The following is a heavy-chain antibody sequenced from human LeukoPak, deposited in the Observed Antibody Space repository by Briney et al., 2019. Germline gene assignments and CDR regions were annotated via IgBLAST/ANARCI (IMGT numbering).Heavy chain of an antibody. V-gene: IGHV4-31*03. Sequence: SETLSLTCTVSGGSISSGDYYWSWIRQPPGKGLEWIGYIYYSGSTYYNPSLKSRVTISVDTSKNQFSLKLSSVTAADTAVYYCARDLRLLRLYYFDYWGQGTLVTVSS. J-gene: IGHJ4*02. CDR3: ARDLRLLRLYYFDY. CDR2: IYYSGST. D-gene: IGHD3-16*01. CDR1: GGSISSGDYY.